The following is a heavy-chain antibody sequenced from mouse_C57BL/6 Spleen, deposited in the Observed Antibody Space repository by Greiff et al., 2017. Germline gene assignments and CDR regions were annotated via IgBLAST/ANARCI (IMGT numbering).Heavy chain of an antibody. CDR2: INPSSGYT. CDR1: GYTFTSYT. J-gene: IGHJ3*01. Sequence: QVQLKESGAELARPGASVKMSCKASGYTFTSYTMHWVKQRPGQGLEWIGYINPSSGYTKYNQKFKDKATLTADKSSSTAYMQLSSLTSEDSAVYYCARVYYDYDGSAWFAYWGQGTLVTVSA. CDR3: ARVYYDYDGSAWFAY. D-gene: IGHD2-4*01. V-gene: IGHV1-4*01.